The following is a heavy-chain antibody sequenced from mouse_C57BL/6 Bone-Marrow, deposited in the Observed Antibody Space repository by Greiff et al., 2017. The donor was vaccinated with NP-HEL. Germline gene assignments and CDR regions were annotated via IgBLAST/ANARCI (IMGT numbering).Heavy chain of an antibody. CDR3: ARKGSNYEEGY. D-gene: IGHD2-5*01. V-gene: IGHV1-74*01. CDR1: GYTFTSYW. Sequence: QVQLQQPGAELVKPGASVKVSCKASGYTFTSYWMHWVKQRPGQGLEWIGRIHPSDSAPNYNQKFKGKATLTVDKSSSTAYMQLSSLTSEDSAVYYCARKGSNYEEGYGGQGTTLTVSS. J-gene: IGHJ2*01. CDR2: IHPSDSAP.